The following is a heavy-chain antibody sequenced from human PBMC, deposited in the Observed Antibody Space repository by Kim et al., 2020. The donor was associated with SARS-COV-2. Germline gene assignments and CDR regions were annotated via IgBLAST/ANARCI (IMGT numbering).Heavy chain of an antibody. CDR2: IYYSGST. CDR3: ARALRYFDWLYNWFDP. V-gene: IGHV4-39*07. J-gene: IGHJ5*02. Sequence: ETLSLTCTVSGGSISSSSYYWGWIRQPPGKGLEWIGSIYYSGSTYYNPSLKSRVTISVDTSKNQFSLKLSSVTAADTAVYYCARALRYFDWLYNWFDPWGQGTLVTVSS. CDR1: GGSISSSSYY. D-gene: IGHD3-9*01.